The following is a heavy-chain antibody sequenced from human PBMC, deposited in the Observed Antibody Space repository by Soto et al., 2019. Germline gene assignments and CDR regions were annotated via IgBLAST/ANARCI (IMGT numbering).Heavy chain of an antibody. CDR2: INHSGST. J-gene: IGHJ5*02. CDR1: GGSFSGYY. CDR3: ARVGITIFGVVIERGCFDP. Sequence: SETLSLTCAVYGGSFSGYYWSWIRQPPGKGLEWIGEINHSGSTNYNPSLKSRVTISVDTSKNQFSLKLSSVTAADTAVYYCARVGITIFGVVIERGCFDPCGQRTLVTVSS. V-gene: IGHV4-34*01. D-gene: IGHD3-3*01.